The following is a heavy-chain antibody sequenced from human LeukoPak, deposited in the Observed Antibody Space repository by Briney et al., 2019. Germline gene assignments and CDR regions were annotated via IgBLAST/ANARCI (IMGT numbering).Heavy chain of an antibody. Sequence: ASVKVSCKASGYTFTGYYMHWVRQAPGQGLEWMGWINPNSGGTNYAQKFQGRVTMTRDTSISTAYMELSRLRSDDTAVYYCARRVFGDYYDSSGEFDPRGQGTLVTVSS. CDR3: ARRVFGDYYDSSGEFDP. CDR2: INPNSGGT. D-gene: IGHD3-22*01. J-gene: IGHJ5*02. V-gene: IGHV1-2*02. CDR1: GYTFTGYY.